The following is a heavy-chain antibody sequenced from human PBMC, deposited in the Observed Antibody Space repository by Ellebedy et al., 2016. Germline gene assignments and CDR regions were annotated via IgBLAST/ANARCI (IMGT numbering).Heavy chain of an antibody. J-gene: IGHJ5*02. Sequence: ASVKVSCKASGYTFTSYAMHWVRQAPGQRLEWMGWINAGNGNTKYSQKFQGRVTITADESTSTAYMELSSLRSEDTAVYYCARGPPRRFLEWSRFDPWGQGTLVTVSS. CDR2: INAGNGNT. CDR1: GYTFTSYA. D-gene: IGHD3-3*01. V-gene: IGHV1-3*01. CDR3: ARGPPRRFLEWSRFDP.